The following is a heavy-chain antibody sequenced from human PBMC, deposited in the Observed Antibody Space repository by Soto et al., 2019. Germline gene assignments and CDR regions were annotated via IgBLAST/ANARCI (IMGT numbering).Heavy chain of an antibody. V-gene: IGHV4-61*08. D-gene: IGHD2-21*02. Sequence: QVQLQESGPGLVKPSETLSLTATVSGASVSNTGFYWSWIRQPPGKGLEWIGYIYSSGSTTYNSSLKSRVPISLDTSKNQVSLTLTSVTAADTAMYSCARTTASRSLDVWGPGTMVSVSS. CDR1: GASVSNTGFY. CDR3: ARTTASRSLDV. CDR2: IYSSGST. J-gene: IGHJ3*01.